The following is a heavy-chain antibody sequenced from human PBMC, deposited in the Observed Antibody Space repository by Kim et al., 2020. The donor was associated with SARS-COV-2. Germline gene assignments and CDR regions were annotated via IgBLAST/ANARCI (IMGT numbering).Heavy chain of an antibody. D-gene: IGHD3-16*01. CDR3: ASLGY. V-gene: IGHV3-53*01. CDR2: IYSGGST. Sequence: IYSGGSTYYADSGKGRFTISRDNSKNTLYLQMNSLRAEDTAVYYCASLGYWGQGTLVTVSS. J-gene: IGHJ4*02.